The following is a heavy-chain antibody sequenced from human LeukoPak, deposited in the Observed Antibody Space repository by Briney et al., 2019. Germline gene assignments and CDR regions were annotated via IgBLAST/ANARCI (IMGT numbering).Heavy chain of an antibody. V-gene: IGHV3-7*01. CDR2: IKEDGSEK. Sequence: GGSLRLSCAASGFTFRSYWMTWVRQAPGKGLEWVAKIKEDGSEKYYVDSVKGRFTISRDNAKHSLYLQMNSLRDEDTAMYYCAKVHPGFDPWGQGTLVTVSS. CDR3: AKVHPGFDP. CDR1: GFTFRSYW. J-gene: IGHJ5*02. D-gene: IGHD1-14*01.